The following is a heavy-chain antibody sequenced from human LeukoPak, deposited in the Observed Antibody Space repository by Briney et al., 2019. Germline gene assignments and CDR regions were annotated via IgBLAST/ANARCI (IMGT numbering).Heavy chain of an antibody. V-gene: IGHV1-46*01. Sequence: ASVKVSCKASGYTFTSYYMHWVRQAPGQGLEWMGIINPSGGSTSYAQKFQGRVTMTRDMSTSTVYMELSSLRSEDTAVYYCARDLRGAKGYCSSTSCRGYFDYWGQGTLVTVSS. D-gene: IGHD2-2*01. CDR3: ARDLRGAKGYCSSTSCRGYFDY. CDR2: INPSGGST. CDR1: GYTFTSYY. J-gene: IGHJ4*02.